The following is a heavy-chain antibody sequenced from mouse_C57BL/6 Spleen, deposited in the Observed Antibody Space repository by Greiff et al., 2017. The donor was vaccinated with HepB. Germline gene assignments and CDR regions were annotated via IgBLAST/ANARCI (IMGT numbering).Heavy chain of an antibody. CDR2: IYTRSGNT. D-gene: IGHD4-1*01. Sequence: QVQLQQSGAELARPGASVKLSCKASGYTFTSYGISWVKQRTGQGLEWIGEIYTRSGNTYYNENFKCKATLTADKSSSTAYMELRSLTSEDSAVYFCAREKTGTYYAMDYWGQGTSVTVSS. CDR1: GYTFTSYG. CDR3: AREKTGTYYAMDY. J-gene: IGHJ4*01. V-gene: IGHV1-81*01.